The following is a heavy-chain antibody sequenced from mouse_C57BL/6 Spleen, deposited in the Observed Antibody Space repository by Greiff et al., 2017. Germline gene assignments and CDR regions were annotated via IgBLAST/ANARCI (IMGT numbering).Heavy chain of an antibody. Sequence: QVQLQQSGPELVKPGASVKISRKASGYAFSSSWMNWVKQRPGKGLEWIGRIYPGDGDTNYNGKFKGKATLTADKSSSTAYMQLSSLTSEDSAVYFCARSYYGSSGDYWGQGTTLTVSS. J-gene: IGHJ2*01. D-gene: IGHD1-1*01. CDR2: IYPGDGDT. V-gene: IGHV1-82*01. CDR3: ARSYYGSSGDY. CDR1: GYAFSSSW.